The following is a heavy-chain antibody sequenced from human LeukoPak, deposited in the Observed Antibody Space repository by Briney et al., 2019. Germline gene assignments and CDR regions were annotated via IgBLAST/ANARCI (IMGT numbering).Heavy chain of an antibody. CDR3: ARLTTRPGGIRPLIMDF. J-gene: IGHJ4*02. CDR1: NGSISSDY. D-gene: IGHD3-10*01. V-gene: IGHV4-59*01. CDR2: IYYSGST. Sequence: PSETLSLTCSVPNGSISSDYWTWIRQPPGKGLEWIGYIYYSGSTKYNPSLESRATISLDTSRNQFSLKLTSMSAADTAVYYCARLTTRPGGIRPLIMDFWGQGTLVTVSS.